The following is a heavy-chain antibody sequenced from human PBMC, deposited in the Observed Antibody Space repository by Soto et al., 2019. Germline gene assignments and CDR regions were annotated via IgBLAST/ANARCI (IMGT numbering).Heavy chain of an antibody. CDR2: IIPIFGTA. J-gene: IGHJ5*02. V-gene: IGHV1-69*13. CDR3: ATSYDSGFDP. CDR1: GGTFSSYA. Sequence: GASVKVSCKASGGTFSSYAISWVRQAPGQGLEWMGEIIPIFGTANYAQKFQGIVTITADESTSTAYMELSSVRSEDTVIYYCATSYDSGFDPWGQGTLVTVSS. D-gene: IGHD3-3*01.